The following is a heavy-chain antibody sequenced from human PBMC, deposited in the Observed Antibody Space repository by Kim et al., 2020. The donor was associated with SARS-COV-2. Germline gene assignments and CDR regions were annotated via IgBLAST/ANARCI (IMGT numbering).Heavy chain of an antibody. D-gene: IGHD6-19*01. Sequence: GGSLRLSCAASGFTFSSYAMHWVRQAPGKGLEWVAVISYDGSNKYYADSVKGRFTISRDNSKNTLYLQMNSLRAEDTAVYYCARGSYSSGWYYPNYWGQGTLVTVSS. CDR3: ARGSYSSGWYYPNY. CDR1: GFTFSSYA. CDR2: ISYDGSNK. V-gene: IGHV3-30*04. J-gene: IGHJ4*02.